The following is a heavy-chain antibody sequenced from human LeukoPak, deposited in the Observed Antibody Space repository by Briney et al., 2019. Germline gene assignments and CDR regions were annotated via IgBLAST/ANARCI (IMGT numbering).Heavy chain of an antibody. J-gene: IGHJ3*02. CDR2: IRYDGSNK. CDR3: ARGRFGELFKPQDAFDI. Sequence: PGGSLRLSCAASGFTFSSYGMHWVRQAPGKGLEWVAFIRYDGSNKYYADSVKGRFTISRDNSKNTLYLQMNSLRAEGTAVYYCARGRFGELFKPQDAFDIWGQGTMVTVSS. CDR1: GFTFSSYG. V-gene: IGHV3-30*02. D-gene: IGHD3-10*01.